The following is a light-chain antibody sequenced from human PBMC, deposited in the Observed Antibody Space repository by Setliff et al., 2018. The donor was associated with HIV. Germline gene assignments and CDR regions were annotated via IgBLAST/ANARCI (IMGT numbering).Light chain of an antibody. Sequence: QSALAQPASVSGSPGQSITISCTGTSSDVGGYNYVSWYQQHPGKAPKLMIYDVSKRPSGVSNRFSGSKSGNTASLNVSGLLPEDEADYHCSSYTSRGTWVFGGGTKVTVL. CDR2: DVS. J-gene: IGLJ3*02. CDR1: SSDVGGYNY. V-gene: IGLV2-14*01. CDR3: SSYTSRGTWV.